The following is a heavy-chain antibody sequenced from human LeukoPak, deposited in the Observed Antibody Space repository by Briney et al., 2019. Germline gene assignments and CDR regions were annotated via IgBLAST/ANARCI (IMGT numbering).Heavy chain of an antibody. J-gene: IGHJ4*02. D-gene: IGHD3-22*01. CDR3: ASSHDSSGND. CDR1: GLSFSSYW. Sequence: GGSLRLSCVASGLSFSSYWMAWVRQAPGKGLEWEANIQYDGTHKFYADSVKGRFTISRDNAKNSLFLEMNSLRADDTAVYFCASSHDSSGNDWGQGTLVTVSS. CDR2: IQYDGTHK. V-gene: IGHV3-7*01.